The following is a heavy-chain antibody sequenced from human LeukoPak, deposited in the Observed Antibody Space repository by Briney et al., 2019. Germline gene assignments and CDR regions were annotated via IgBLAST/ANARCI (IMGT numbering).Heavy chain of an antibody. D-gene: IGHD4-11*01. J-gene: IGHJ4*02. CDR1: GFSFSSHA. Sequence: QPGGSLRLSCATSGFSFSSHAMTWVRQAPGKGLEWLSAISISGDDTYYADSVKGRFTISRDNSKNTLYLQMNSLRAEDTAVYYCAKDYSNYFFFDYWGQGTLVTVSS. CDR2: ISISGDDT. CDR3: AKDYSNYFFFDY. V-gene: IGHV3-23*01.